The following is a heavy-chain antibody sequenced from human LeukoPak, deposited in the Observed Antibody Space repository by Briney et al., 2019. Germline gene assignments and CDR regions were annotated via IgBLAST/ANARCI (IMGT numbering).Heavy chain of an antibody. V-gene: IGHV3-23*01. D-gene: IGHD3-16*01. J-gene: IGHJ4*02. Sequence: GGSLRLSCAASGFTFSSYALRWVRQAPGKGLAWVSAISGSGGSTYYAAPVKGRFTISRDNSKNTLYLQMNSLRAEDTAVYYCAKDRDVWGSLLDYWGQGTLVTVSS. CDR2: ISGSGGST. CDR1: GFTFSSYA. CDR3: AKDRDVWGSLLDY.